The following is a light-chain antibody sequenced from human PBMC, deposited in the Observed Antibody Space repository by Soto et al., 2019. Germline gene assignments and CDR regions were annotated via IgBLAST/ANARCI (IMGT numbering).Light chain of an antibody. CDR2: KGT. Sequence: QSALAQPASVXXXPGQSITISCTGTSDDVGAYTSVSWYQQLPHKAPQVILYKGTQRPSGVSSRFSGSTSDNAASLTISGLQADDEADYFCCSSAPESTYVFGTGTQLTVL. CDR3: CSSAPESTYV. CDR1: SDDVGAYTS. J-gene: IGLJ6*01. V-gene: IGLV2-23*01.